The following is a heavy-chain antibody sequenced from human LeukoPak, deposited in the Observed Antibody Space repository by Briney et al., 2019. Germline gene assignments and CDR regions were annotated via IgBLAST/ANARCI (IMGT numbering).Heavy chain of an antibody. D-gene: IGHD4-23*01. V-gene: IGHV3-7*01. CDR1: GFTFSSYW. Sequence: GGSLRLSCAASGFTFSSYWMTWVRQAPGKGLEWVANIKQDGRDKNYVDSVKGRFTISRDNAKNSLYLQMNSLRAEETAVYYCARCGGGNPRWFDPWGQGTLVTVSS. CDR2: IKQDGRDK. J-gene: IGHJ5*02. CDR3: ARCGGGNPRWFDP.